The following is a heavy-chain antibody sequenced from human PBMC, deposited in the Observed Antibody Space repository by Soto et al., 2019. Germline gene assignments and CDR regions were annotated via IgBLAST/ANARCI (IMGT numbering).Heavy chain of an antibody. CDR3: GSVPN. V-gene: IGHV1-69*13. CDR1: GVSFSGQS. Sequence: SVKVSWKASGVSFSGQSVSCVRQGPGQGLERMGGIIPIFRTTNYARKFQGRLTITADESTSTASMGLTSLTSEDTAIYYCGSVPNRGKGTLGTVGS. J-gene: IGHJ4*02. CDR2: IIPIFRTT.